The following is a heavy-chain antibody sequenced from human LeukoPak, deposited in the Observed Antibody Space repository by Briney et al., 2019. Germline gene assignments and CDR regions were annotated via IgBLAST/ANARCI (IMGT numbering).Heavy chain of an antibody. CDR2: ISGSGGST. D-gene: IGHD5-24*01. CDR1: GFTFRSYA. Sequence: GGSLRLSCAASGFTFRSYAMSWVRQTPGKGLEWVSAISGSGGSTYYADSVKGRFTISRDNSKNTLYLQMNSLRAEDTAVYYCARGEMATISLTDYWGQGTLVTVSS. J-gene: IGHJ4*02. V-gene: IGHV3-23*01. CDR3: ARGEMATISLTDY.